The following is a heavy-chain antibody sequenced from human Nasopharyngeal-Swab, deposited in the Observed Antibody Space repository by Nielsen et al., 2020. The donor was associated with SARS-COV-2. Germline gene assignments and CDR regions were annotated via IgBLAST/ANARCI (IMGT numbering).Heavy chain of an antibody. CDR3: ARERQLPQYYYYYYYMDV. D-gene: IGHD2-2*01. J-gene: IGHJ6*03. CDR2: INHSGST. Sequence: SETLSLTCAVYGGSFSGYYWSWIRQPPGKGLEWIGEINHSGSTNYNPSLKSRVTISVDTSKNQFSLKLSSVTAADTAVYYCARERQLPQYYYYYYYMDVWGKGTTATVSS. CDR1: GGSFSGYY. V-gene: IGHV4-34*01.